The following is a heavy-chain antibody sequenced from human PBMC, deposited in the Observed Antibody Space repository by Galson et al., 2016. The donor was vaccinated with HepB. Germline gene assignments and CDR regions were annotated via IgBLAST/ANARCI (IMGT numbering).Heavy chain of an antibody. CDR2: INTTAGST. Sequence: QGLEWMGIINTTAGSTTYEQKFQGRVSMTRDTSTSTVYMELNSLTSEDTAVYFCARSYYSKYFDYWGQGTLVTVSS. D-gene: IGHD3-22*01. CDR3: ARSYYSKYFDY. J-gene: IGHJ4*02. V-gene: IGHV1-46*01.